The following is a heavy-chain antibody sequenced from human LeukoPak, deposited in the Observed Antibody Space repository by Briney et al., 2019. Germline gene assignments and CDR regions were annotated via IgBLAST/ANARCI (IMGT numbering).Heavy chain of an antibody. Sequence: GASVKVSCKASGYTFTSYYMHWVRQAPGQGLEWMGGFDPEDGETIYAQKFQGRVTMTEDTSTDTAYMELSSLRSEDTAVYYCATGYYDILTGYYPLFDYWGQGTLVTVSS. CDR1: GYTFTSYY. CDR3: ATGYYDILTGYYPLFDY. D-gene: IGHD3-9*01. CDR2: FDPEDGET. V-gene: IGHV1-24*01. J-gene: IGHJ4*02.